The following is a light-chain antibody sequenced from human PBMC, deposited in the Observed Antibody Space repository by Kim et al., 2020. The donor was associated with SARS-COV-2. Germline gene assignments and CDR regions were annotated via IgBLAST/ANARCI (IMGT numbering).Light chain of an antibody. V-gene: IGLV2-11*01. CDR2: DVS. Sequence: QSALTQPRSVSGSPGQSVTISCTGTSSDVGAYNYVSWYQQHPGKAPKLMISDVSKRPSVVPDRFSGSKSGNTASLTISGLQTEDEADYYCCSYAGGYTHVVFGGGTQLTVL. CDR1: SSDVGAYNY. CDR3: CSYAGGYTHVV. J-gene: IGLJ2*01.